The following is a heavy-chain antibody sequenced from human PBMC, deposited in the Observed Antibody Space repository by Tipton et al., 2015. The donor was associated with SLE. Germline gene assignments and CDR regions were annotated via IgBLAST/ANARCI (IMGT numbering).Heavy chain of an antibody. CDR1: GGSISSSSYY. J-gene: IGHJ5*02. V-gene: IGHV4-39*07. D-gene: IGHD3-3*01. Sequence: TLSLTCTVSGGSISSSSYYWGWIRQPPGKGLEWIGSIYYSGSTYYNPSLKSRVTISVDTSKNQFSLKLSSVTAADTAVYYCARSGNYDFWSGWYEYWFDPWGQGTLVTVSS. CDR2: IYYSGST. CDR3: ARSGNYDFWSGWYEYWFDP.